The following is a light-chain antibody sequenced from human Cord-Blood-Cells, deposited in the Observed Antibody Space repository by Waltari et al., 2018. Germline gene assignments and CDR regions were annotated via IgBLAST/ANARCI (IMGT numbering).Light chain of an antibody. CDR2: GES. V-gene: IGKV3-20*01. J-gene: IGKJ1*01. CDR1: QSVSSSY. Sequence: DIVLTQSPGTLSLSPGERPTLSCRASQSVSSSYLAWYQQKPGQAPWFLIYGESSRATGIPDRFSGSGSGTDFTLTISRLEPEDFAVYYCQQYGRSPTFGQGTKVEIK. CDR3: QQYGRSPT.